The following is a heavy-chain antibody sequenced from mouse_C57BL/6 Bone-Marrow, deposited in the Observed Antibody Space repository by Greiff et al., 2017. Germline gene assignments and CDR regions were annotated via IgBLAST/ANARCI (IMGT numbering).Heavy chain of an antibody. Sequence: VQLQQSGPVLVKPGASVKMSCKASGYTFTDYYMNWVKQSHGKSLEWIGVINPYNGGTSYNQKFKGKATLTVDKSSSTAYMELNSLTSEDSAVYYCARKERITTVVPFAYWGQGTLVTVSA. D-gene: IGHD1-1*01. CDR1: GYTFTDYY. V-gene: IGHV1-19*01. J-gene: IGHJ3*01. CDR3: ARKERITTVVPFAY. CDR2: INPYNGGT.